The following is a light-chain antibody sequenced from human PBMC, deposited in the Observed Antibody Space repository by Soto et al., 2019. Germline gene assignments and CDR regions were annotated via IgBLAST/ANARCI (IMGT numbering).Light chain of an antibody. CDR3: HQYGSAPAWT. V-gene: IGKV3-20*01. Sequence: EIVLTQSPGTLSLFPGDRATLSCRASQSISSNYLAWYQHKPGQAPRLLIHGASNRATGIPDRFSGAGSGTDFTLTISRLEPEDFAVYYCHQYGSAPAWTFGQGTKVEIK. CDR1: QSISSNY. CDR2: GAS. J-gene: IGKJ1*01.